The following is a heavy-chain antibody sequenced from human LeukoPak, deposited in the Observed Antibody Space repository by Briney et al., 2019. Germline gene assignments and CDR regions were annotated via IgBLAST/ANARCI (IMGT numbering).Heavy chain of an antibody. J-gene: IGHJ4*02. Sequence: SETLSLTCTVSGGSISSSSYYWGWIRQPPGKGLEWIGSIYYSGSTYYNPPLKSRVTISVDTSKNQFSLKLSSVTAADTAVYYCARLIHGYSSGWGQGTLVTVSS. CDR3: ARLIHGYSSG. V-gene: IGHV4-39*01. D-gene: IGHD6-19*01. CDR1: GGSISSSSYY. CDR2: IYYSGST.